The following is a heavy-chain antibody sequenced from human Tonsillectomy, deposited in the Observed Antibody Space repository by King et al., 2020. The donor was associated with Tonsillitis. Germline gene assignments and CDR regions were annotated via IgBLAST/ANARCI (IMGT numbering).Heavy chain of an antibody. CDR3: ARARRSTSGGDFEY. V-gene: IGHV1-69*09. CDR1: GGSFSDYP. D-gene: IGHD2/OR15-2a*01. CDR2: IIPILDIV. J-gene: IGHJ4*02. Sequence: GQLVQSGAEVKKPGSSVTVSCRTSGGSFSDYPISWVRQAPGRGLEWMGRIIPILDIVNYAQRFQDKVTITADKSTSTAYMEVSSLRSEDTAVYYCARARRSTSGGDFEYWGQGTLVTVSS.